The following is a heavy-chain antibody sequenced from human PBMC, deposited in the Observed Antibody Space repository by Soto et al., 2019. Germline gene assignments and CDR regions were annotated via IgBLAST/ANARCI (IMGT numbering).Heavy chain of an antibody. J-gene: IGHJ4*02. CDR1: GGSFSASF. CDR3: ARERVKDCSGGSCARLDY. D-gene: IGHD2-15*01. Sequence: SETLSLTCAVYGGSFSASFWSWVRQPPGKGLEWIGEINHSGDTNYNPSLKSRVTISVDTSKNQLSLKLSSVTAADTAVYYCARERVKDCSGGSCARLDYWGQGTLVTVSS. CDR2: INHSGDT. V-gene: IGHV4-34*01.